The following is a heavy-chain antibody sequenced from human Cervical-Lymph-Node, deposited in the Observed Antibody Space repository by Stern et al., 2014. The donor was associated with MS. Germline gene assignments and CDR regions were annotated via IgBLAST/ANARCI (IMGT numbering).Heavy chain of an antibody. CDR1: GYTFTHYG. J-gene: IGHJ4*02. D-gene: IGHD3-16*01. CDR2: SRAYNGET. V-gene: IGHV1-18*01. CDR3: ARTYVRAFDY. Sequence: QVQLVQSGSEVKKPGASVKASCKTSGYTFTHYGITWVRQAPGRGLEWMGWSRAYNGETNYAQNLPGRVNMTTDPSITTAHKELRSLRSDETAVYCCARTYVRAFDYWGQGSLVTVSS.